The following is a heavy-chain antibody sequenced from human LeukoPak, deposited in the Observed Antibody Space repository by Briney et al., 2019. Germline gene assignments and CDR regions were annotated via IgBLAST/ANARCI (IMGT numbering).Heavy chain of an antibody. Sequence: GGSLRLSCAASGFTFSSYAMSWVRQAPGKGLEWVSAISGSGGSTYYADSVKGRFTISRDNSKNTLYLQMNSLRAEDTAVYYCAKDPSTTALYGDSRRGVHDYWGQGTLVTVSS. CDR2: ISGSGGST. CDR1: GFTFSSYA. CDR3: AKDPSTTALYGDSRRGVHDY. V-gene: IGHV3-23*01. J-gene: IGHJ4*02. D-gene: IGHD4-17*01.